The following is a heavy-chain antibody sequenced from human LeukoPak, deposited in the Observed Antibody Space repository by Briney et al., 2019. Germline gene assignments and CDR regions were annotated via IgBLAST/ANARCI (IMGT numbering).Heavy chain of an antibody. CDR1: GFTVSSNY. Sequence: GGSLRLSSAASGFTVSSNYMSWVRQGPGKGLEWVSLIYSGGSTNYADSVKGRFTISRDNSKNTLYLQMNSLRAEDTDEYYCARGTGYDFWSGLDAFDIWGQGTMVTVSS. V-gene: IGHV3-66*02. CDR2: IYSGGST. D-gene: IGHD3-3*01. CDR3: ARGTGYDFWSGLDAFDI. J-gene: IGHJ3*02.